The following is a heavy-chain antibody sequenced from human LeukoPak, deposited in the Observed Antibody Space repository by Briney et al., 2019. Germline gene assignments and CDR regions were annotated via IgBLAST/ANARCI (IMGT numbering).Heavy chain of an antibody. V-gene: IGHV3-23*01. CDR1: GFTFTNFA. Sequence: GGSLRLSCAASGFTFTNFAMNWVRQAPGKGLEWVSSISGFGGSTYYADSVKGRFTISRDNSKNTLYLQMNSLRAEDTAVYYCAKAYGVSAPPATAIRTFVYWGQGTLVTVSS. CDR2: ISGFGGST. D-gene: IGHD2-21*02. CDR3: AKAYGVSAPPATAIRTFVY. J-gene: IGHJ4*02.